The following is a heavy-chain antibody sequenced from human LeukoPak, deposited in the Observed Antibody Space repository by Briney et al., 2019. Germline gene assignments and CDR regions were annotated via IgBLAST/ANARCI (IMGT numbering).Heavy chain of an antibody. J-gene: IGHJ4*02. D-gene: IGHD3-10*01. V-gene: IGHV1-18*01. Sequence: ASVKVSCKASGYTFTSYGISWVRQAPGQGLEWMGWISAYNGNTNYAQKLQGRVTMTTDTSTSTAYMELRSLRSDDTAVYYCARGNSITMVRGVKVGDYWGQGTPVTVSS. CDR1: GYTFTSYG. CDR2: ISAYNGNT. CDR3: ARGNSITMVRGVKVGDY.